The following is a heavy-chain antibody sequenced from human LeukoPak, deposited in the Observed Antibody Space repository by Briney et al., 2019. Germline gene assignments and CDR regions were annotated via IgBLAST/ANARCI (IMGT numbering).Heavy chain of an antibody. D-gene: IGHD4-17*01. J-gene: IGHJ4*02. Sequence: GGSLRLSCAASGFTFSSYEMNWVRQAPGKGLEWVSYISSSGSTIYYADSVKGRFTISRDNAKNSLYLQMNSLRAEDTAVYYCARDGAVTNGRYFDYWGQGTLVTVSS. V-gene: IGHV3-48*03. CDR1: GFTFSSYE. CDR3: ARDGAVTNGRYFDY. CDR2: ISSSGSTI.